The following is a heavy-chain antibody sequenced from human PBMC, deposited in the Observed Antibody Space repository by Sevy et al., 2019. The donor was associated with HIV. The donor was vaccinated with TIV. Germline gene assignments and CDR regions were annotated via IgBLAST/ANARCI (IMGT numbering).Heavy chain of an antibody. Sequence: GGSLRLSCAASGFTFSSYAMHWVRQAPGKGLEWVAVISYDGSNKYYADSVKGRFTISRDNSKNTLYLQMNSLRAEDTAVYYCARGRYYDFWSGYSGMDVWAQGTTVTVSS. D-gene: IGHD3-3*01. CDR1: GFTFSSYA. J-gene: IGHJ6*02. V-gene: IGHV3-30-3*01. CDR2: ISYDGSNK. CDR3: ARGRYYDFWSGYSGMDV.